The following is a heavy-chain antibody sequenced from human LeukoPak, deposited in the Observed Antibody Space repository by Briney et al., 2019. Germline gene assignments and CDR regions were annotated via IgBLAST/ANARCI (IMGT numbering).Heavy chain of an antibody. Sequence: SETLSLTCTVSGGSISGYYWSWIRQPPGKGLEWIGYIYSSGGTNYNPSLKSRVTISLDTSKNQFSLRLSSVTAADTAVYYCARDFCSGGSCYSYFHYWGQGTLVTVSS. CDR3: ARDFCSGGSCYSYFHY. CDR1: GGSISGYY. CDR2: IYSSGGT. J-gene: IGHJ4*02. D-gene: IGHD2-15*01. V-gene: IGHV4-59*01.